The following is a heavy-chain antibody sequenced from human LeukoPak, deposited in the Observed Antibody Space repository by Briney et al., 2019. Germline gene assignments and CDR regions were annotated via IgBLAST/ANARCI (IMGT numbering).Heavy chain of an antibody. CDR2: ITGSGSST. V-gene: IGHV3-23*01. J-gene: IGHJ4*02. Sequence: PGGSLRLSCAASGFTVSSNYMSWVRQAPGKGLEWVSTITGSGSSTYYADSVKGRFTISRDNSKNTLYLQMNSLRAEDTAVYYCAKAGGSYIFPHWGQGTLVTVSS. CDR1: GFTVSSNY. CDR3: AKAGGSYIFPH. D-gene: IGHD1-26*01.